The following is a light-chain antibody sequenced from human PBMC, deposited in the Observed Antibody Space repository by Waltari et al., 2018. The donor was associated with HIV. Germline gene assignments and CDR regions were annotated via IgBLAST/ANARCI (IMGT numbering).Light chain of an antibody. CDR3: GTWDSGLSAWV. CDR2: DNN. J-gene: IGLJ3*02. CDR1: SSNIGKNY. V-gene: IGLV1-51*01. Sequence: QSVLTQPPSVSAAPGQKVTISCSGSSSNIGKNYVCWYQQLPGTAPKLLIYDNNKRPSGIPDPVSGSKSGTSATLGITGLQTGDEADYYCGTWDSGLSAWVFGGGTKLTVL.